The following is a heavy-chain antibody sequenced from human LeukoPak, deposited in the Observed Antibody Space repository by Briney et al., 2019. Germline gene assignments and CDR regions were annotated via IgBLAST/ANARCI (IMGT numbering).Heavy chain of an antibody. Sequence: ETLSLTCAVYGGSFSGYYWSWVRQAPGKGLEWVANMNPDGSEIYYVDSVKGRFTISRDNAKNSLFLQMNSLRAEDTAVYYCVRDKVVGATTGSLFDYWGQGTLVTVSS. CDR3: VRDKVVGATTGSLFDY. D-gene: IGHD1-26*01. V-gene: IGHV3-7*01. CDR1: GGSFSGYY. J-gene: IGHJ4*02. CDR2: MNPDGSEI.